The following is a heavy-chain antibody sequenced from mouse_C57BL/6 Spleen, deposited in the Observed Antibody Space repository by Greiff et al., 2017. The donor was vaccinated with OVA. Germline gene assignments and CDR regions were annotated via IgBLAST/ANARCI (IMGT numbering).Heavy chain of an antibody. D-gene: IGHD2-1*01. Sequence: EVNVVESGGGLVKPGGSLKLSCAASGFTFSSYAMSWVRQTPEKRLEWVATISDGGSYTYYPDNVKGRFTISRDNAKNNLYLQMSHLKSEDTAMDYCARGGGNSWCAYWGQGTLVTVSA. V-gene: IGHV5-4*03. CDR3: ARGGGNSWCAY. CDR2: ISDGGSYT. J-gene: IGHJ3*01. CDR1: GFTFSSYA.